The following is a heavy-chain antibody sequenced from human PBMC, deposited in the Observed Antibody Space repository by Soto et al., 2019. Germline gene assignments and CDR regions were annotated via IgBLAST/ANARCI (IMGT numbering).Heavy chain of an antibody. V-gene: IGHV4-61*01. CDR1: GGSVSSGSYY. Sequence: PSETLSLTCTVSGGSVSSGSYYWSWIRQPPGKGLEWIGYIYYSGSTNYNPSLKSRVTISVDTSKNQFSLKLSSVTAADTAVYYCAREPYSSSWYYYYYGMDVWGQGTTVTVSS. CDR3: AREPYSSSWYYYYYGMDV. CDR2: IYYSGST. D-gene: IGHD6-13*01. J-gene: IGHJ6*02.